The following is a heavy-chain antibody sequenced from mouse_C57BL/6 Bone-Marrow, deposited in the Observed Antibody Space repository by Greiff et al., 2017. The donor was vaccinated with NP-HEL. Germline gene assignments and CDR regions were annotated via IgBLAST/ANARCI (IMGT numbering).Heavy chain of an antibody. Sequence: QVQLKQSGAELARPGASVKLSCKASGYTFTSYGISWVKQRTGQGLEWIGEIYPRSGNTYYNEKFKGKATLTADKSSSTAYMELRSLTSEDSAVYFGARGGSGYPFFAYWGQGTLVTVSA. CDR3: ARGGSGYPFFAY. D-gene: IGHD3-2*02. V-gene: IGHV1-81*01. CDR2: IYPRSGNT. J-gene: IGHJ3*01. CDR1: GYTFTSYG.